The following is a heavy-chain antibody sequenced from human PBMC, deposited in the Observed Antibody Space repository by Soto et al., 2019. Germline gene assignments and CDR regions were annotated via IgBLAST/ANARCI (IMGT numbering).Heavy chain of an antibody. V-gene: IGHV3-15*07. D-gene: IGHD3-3*01. CDR2: VKSKADGGTA. Sequence: EVQLVESGGGLVQPGGSLRLSCAASGFSITNTWMHWVRQAPGKGLEWVGRVKSKADGGTADYAAPVKGRFTVSRNDSKNTQYLQMHSLKMEDTAVYYCNSYPDFWGRQTPLWGQGTLVTVSS. CDR3: NSYPDFWGRQTPL. J-gene: IGHJ4*02. CDR1: GFSITNTW.